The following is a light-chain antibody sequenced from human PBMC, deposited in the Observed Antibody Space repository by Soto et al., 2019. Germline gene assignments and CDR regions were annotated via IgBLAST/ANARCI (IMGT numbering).Light chain of an antibody. Sequence: QSVLTQPRSVSGPPGQSVTISCTGTSSDVGGYNYVSWYQQHPGKAPKLMIYDVTERPSGVPDRFSGSKSGNTASLTISGLQAEDEADYYCCSYAGSYSWVFGGGTKLTVL. CDR2: DVT. CDR3: CSYAGSYSWV. V-gene: IGLV2-11*01. CDR1: SSDVGGYNY. J-gene: IGLJ2*01.